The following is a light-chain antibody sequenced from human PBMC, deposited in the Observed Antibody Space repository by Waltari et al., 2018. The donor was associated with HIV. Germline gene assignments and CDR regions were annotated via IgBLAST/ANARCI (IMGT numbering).Light chain of an antibody. CDR3: CSYAGSYTFVV. V-gene: IGLV2-11*01. CDR2: DVY. J-gene: IGLJ3*02. Sequence: SAVTQPASVSGLPGQSVTISCTGTRSDVGGYNYVSWYQQHPGKGARLMIYDVYKPPSGVPDRFSGSKSGNTASLTISGLQAEDEADYYCCSYAGSYTFVVFGGGTKLTVL. CDR1: RSDVGGYNY.